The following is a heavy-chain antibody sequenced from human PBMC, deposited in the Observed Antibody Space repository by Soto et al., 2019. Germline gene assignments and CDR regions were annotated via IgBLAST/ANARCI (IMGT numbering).Heavy chain of an antibody. J-gene: IGHJ4*02. CDR3: STALRRDSALGAY. CDR1: GFPFIDAW. D-gene: IGHD3-16*01. V-gene: IGHV3-15*01. CDR2: IRSNADGGTT. Sequence: EVQLVESGGGSVKPGGSLRLSCTASGFPFIDAWMSWVRQAPGKGLQWIGRIRSNADGGTTDLTAPVRDRFFISRDDSRNTLYLQMNSLKIDDTAVYFCSTALRRDSALGAYWGLGTLVSVSS.